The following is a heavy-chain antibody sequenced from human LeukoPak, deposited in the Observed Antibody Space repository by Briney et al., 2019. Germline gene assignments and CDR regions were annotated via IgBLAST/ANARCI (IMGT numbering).Heavy chain of an antibody. CDR3: AKDQGVYYDSSGYPLDW. D-gene: IGHD3-22*01. CDR2: ISGSGGST. J-gene: IGHJ1*01. V-gene: IGHV3-23*01. Sequence: GSLRLSCAASGFTFSSYAMSWVRQAPGKGLEWVSAISGSGGSTYYADSVKGRFTISRDNSKNTLYLQMNSLRAEDTAVYYCAKDQGVYYDSSGYPLDWWGQGTLVTVSS. CDR1: GFTFSSYA.